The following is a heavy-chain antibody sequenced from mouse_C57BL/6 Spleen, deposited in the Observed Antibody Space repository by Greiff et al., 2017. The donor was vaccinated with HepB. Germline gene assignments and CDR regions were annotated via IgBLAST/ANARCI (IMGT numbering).Heavy chain of an antibody. J-gene: IGHJ3*01. CDR3: AREDGSSLFAY. CDR1: GYTFTSYW. D-gene: IGHD1-1*01. V-gene: IGHV1-64*01. CDR2: IHPNSGST. Sequence: QVQLQQSGAELVKPGASVKLSCKASGYTFTSYWMHWVKQRPGQGLEWIGMIHPNSGSTNYNEKFKSKATLTVDKSSSTAYMQLSSLTSEDSAVYYCAREDGSSLFAYWGQGTLVTVSA.